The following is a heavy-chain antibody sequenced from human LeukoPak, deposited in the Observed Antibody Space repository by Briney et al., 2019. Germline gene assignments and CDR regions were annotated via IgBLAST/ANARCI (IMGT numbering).Heavy chain of an antibody. CDR1: GFTFSSYS. CDR3: ARVFKEIVVVYTGTAYYYGMDV. J-gene: IGHJ6*02. CDR2: ISGSSSTI. D-gene: IGHD2-15*01. V-gene: IGHV3-48*01. Sequence: GGSLRLSCAASGFTFSSYSMNWVRQAPGKGLEWVSYISGSSSTIYYADSVKGRSTISRDNAKNSLYLQMNSLRAEDTAVYYCARVFKEIVVVYTGTAYYYGMDVWGQGTTVTVSS.